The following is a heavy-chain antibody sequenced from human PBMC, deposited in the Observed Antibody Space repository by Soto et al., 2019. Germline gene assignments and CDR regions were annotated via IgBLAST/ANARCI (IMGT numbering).Heavy chain of an antibody. D-gene: IGHD2-2*03. CDR3: ARVKMGIGDYFDY. Sequence: GGSLRLSCAASGFTFSSYWMSWVRQAPGKGLEWVANIKQDGSEKYYVDSVKGRFTISRDNAKNSLYLQMNSLRAEDTAVYYCARVKMGIGDYFDYWGQGTLVTVSS. J-gene: IGHJ4*02. CDR2: IKQDGSEK. V-gene: IGHV3-7*01. CDR1: GFTFSSYW.